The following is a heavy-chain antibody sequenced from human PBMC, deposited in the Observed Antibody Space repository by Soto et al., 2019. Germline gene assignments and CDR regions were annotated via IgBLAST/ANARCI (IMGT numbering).Heavy chain of an antibody. CDR1: GVSSTSFY. V-gene: IGHV4-59*01. D-gene: IGHD3-16*01. CDR3: ARGWGSKWYYFDS. J-gene: IGHJ4*02. Sequence: SETLSLTCTVSGVSSTSFYWSWIRQSPGKGLEWIGYIFDNGDVKYNPSLMSRLTMSIDMSKNEFSLRIKSVTAADTAMYYCARGWGSKWYYFDSWGEGTLVTVSS. CDR2: IFDNGDV.